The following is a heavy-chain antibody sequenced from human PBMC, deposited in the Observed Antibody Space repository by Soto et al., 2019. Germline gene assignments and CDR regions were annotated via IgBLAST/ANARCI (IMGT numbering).Heavy chain of an antibody. CDR2: IKQDGSEK. CDR1: GFTFSSYW. D-gene: IGHD3-9*01. V-gene: IGHV3-7*01. Sequence: EVQLVESGGGLVQPGGSLRLSCAASGFTFSSYWMSWVRQAPGKGLEWVANIKQDGSEKYYVDSVKGRFTISRDNAKNSLYMKMNTRGAEDRAVYYWARKKFFDWLRFDSGGQGTLVTVSS. CDR3: ARKKFFDWLRFDS. J-gene: IGHJ4*02.